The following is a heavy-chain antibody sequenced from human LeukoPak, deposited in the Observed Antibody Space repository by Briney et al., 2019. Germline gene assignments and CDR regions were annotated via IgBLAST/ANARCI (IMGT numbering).Heavy chain of an antibody. V-gene: IGHV3-30*04. Sequence: GGSLRLSCAASGFTFSSYAMHWVRQAPGKGLEWVAVISYDGSNKYYADSVKGRFTISRDNSKNTLYLQMNSLRAEDTAVYYCARALTRYYGSGSYYLLGDAFDIWGQGTMVTVSS. CDR2: ISYDGSNK. J-gene: IGHJ3*02. D-gene: IGHD3-10*01. CDR3: ARALTRYYGSGSYYLLGDAFDI. CDR1: GFTFSSYA.